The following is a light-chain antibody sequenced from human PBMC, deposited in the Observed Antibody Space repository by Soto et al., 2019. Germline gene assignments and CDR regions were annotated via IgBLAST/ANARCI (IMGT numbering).Light chain of an antibody. CDR1: SSDVGGYTY. Sequence: QSVLTQPPSASGSPGQSVTISCTGTSSDVGGYTYVSWYQQHPGKAPKLMIYEVSKRPSGVPDRFTGSKSGNTASLTVSGLQAEDEADYYCTAYAGSNTYLVGTGTKRTVL. CDR2: EVS. J-gene: IGLJ1*01. V-gene: IGLV2-8*01. CDR3: TAYAGSNTYL.